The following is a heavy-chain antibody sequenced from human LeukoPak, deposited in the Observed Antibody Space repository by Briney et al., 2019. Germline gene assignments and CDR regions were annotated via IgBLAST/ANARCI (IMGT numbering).Heavy chain of an antibody. CDR3: ARADYSSTWSHDYYYMDV. D-gene: IGHD6-13*01. J-gene: IGHJ6*03. CDR2: IYHSGST. V-gene: IGHV4-38-2*02. CDR1: NYSISSAYY. Sequence: SETLSLTCTVSNYSISSAYYWGWIRQPPGKGLEWIGSIYHSGSTYYNPSLKSRVTISVDTSKNQFSLKLSSVTAADTAVYYCARADYSSTWSHDYYYMDVWGKGTTVTVSS.